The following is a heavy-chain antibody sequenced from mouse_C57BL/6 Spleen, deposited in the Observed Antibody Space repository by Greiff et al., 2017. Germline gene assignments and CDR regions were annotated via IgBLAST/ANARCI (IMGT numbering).Heavy chain of an antibody. CDR1: GYTFTSYW. V-gene: IGHV1-69*01. CDR3: AGDYDGAWFAY. J-gene: IGHJ3*01. D-gene: IGHD2-4*01. Sequence: QVQLQQPGAELVMPGASVKLSCKASGYTFTSYWMHWVKQRPGQGLEWIGEIDPSDSYTNYNQKFKGKSTLTVDKSSSTAYMQLSSLTSEDSAVYYCAGDYDGAWFAYWGQGTLVTVSA. CDR2: IDPSDSYT.